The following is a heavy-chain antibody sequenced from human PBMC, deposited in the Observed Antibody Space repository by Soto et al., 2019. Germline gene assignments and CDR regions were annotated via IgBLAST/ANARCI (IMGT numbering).Heavy chain of an antibody. CDR3: ARILATIPNYYGMXV. CDR2: ISYDGSSK. J-gene: IGHJ6*02. CDR1: GFTFISYG. Sequence: GGSLILSCAASGFTFISYGMHWVRQAPGKGLEWVAFISYDGSSKYYEDSVKTRLTISKDTSKNQVVLTMTNMDPVDTATYYCARILATIPNYYGMXVWGPGTTVXVSS. D-gene: IGHD5-12*01. V-gene: IGHV3-30*03.